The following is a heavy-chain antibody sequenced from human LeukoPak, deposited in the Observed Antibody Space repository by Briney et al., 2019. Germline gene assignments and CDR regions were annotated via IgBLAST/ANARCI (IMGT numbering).Heavy chain of an antibody. CDR3: ATKDGYNFDY. J-gene: IGHJ4*02. V-gene: IGHV3-7*01. CDR1: GFTFSSYW. D-gene: IGHD5-24*01. Sequence: RGSLRLSCVASGFTFSSYWMHWVRQAPGKGLEWVANIKQDGGEKYYVDSVKGRFTISRDNAKNSLFLQMNSLRAEDTAVYYCATKDGYNFDYWGQGTLVTVSS. CDR2: IKQDGGEK.